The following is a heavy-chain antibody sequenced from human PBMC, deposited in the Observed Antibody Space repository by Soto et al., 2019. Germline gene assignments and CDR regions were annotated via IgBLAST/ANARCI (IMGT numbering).Heavy chain of an antibody. CDR3: AKVSSSWPSYYFDY. V-gene: IGHV3-23*01. CDR2: ISGSGGST. Sequence: GGSLRLSCAASGFTFSSYGMSWVRQAPGKGLEWVSAISGSGGSTYYADSVKGRFTISRDNSKNTLYLQMNSLRAEDTAVYYCAKVSSSWPSYYFDYWGQGTLVTVSS. D-gene: IGHD6-13*01. J-gene: IGHJ4*02. CDR1: GFTFSSYG.